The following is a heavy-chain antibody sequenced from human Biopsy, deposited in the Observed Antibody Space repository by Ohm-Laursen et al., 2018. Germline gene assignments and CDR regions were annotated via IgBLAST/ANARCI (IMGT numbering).Heavy chain of an antibody. CDR2: IIPMFGTA. CDR3: ARGPHSGSHSCFDY. Sequence: GASMKVSRKASGGTFINYAISWVRQPPGQGLEWMGGIIPMFGTANYAQMFQGRVTISADESTSTSYMELSSLTTEDTAIYYCARGPHSGSHSCFDYWGRGTLVTVSS. J-gene: IGHJ4*02. D-gene: IGHD1-26*01. V-gene: IGHV1-69*13. CDR1: GGTFINYA.